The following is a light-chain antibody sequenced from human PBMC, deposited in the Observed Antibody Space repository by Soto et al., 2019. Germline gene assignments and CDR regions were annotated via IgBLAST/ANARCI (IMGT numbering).Light chain of an antibody. CDR1: QSLSSSY. J-gene: IGKJ1*01. CDR2: DAS. CDR3: QQYGSSPT. Sequence: EIVLTQSPGTLSLSPGERATVSCRASQSLSSSYFAWYQQKPGQAPRLLIYDASSSATGIPDRFSGSGSGTDFTLTISRLEPEESAVYYCQQYGSSPTFGQGTKVEIK. V-gene: IGKV3-20*01.